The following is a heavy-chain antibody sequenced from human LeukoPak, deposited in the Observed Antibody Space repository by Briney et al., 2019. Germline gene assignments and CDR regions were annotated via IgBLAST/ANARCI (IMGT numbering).Heavy chain of an antibody. Sequence: GGSLRLSCAASGFTFSSSAMNWVRQAPGKGLEWVSVITDSGCSTYYADSVKGRFTISRDNSSDTLFLQMNNLRAEDTAVYYCAKGGIMQSSSPGLQYFDLWGRGTLVSVSS. V-gene: IGHV3-23*01. D-gene: IGHD6-6*01. J-gene: IGHJ2*01. CDR1: GFTFSSSA. CDR2: ITDSGCST. CDR3: AKGGIMQSSSPGLQYFDL.